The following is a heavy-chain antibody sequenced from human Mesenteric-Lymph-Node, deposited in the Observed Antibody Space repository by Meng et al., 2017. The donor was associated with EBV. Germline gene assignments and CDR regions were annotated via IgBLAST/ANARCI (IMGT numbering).Heavy chain of an antibody. CDR1: GGSVSSTSYY. D-gene: IGHD3-10*01. CDR3: ARENPARGNWFDP. J-gene: IGHJ5*02. Sequence: QVQLQEARPGLVKPSGTLSLTCTVSGGSVSSTSYYWSWIRQPPGKRLEWIGYVYYSGSTNYNPSLKSRVTISVDTSKNQFSLNLYSVTAADTAVYYCARENPARGNWFDPWGQGALVTVSS. CDR2: VYYSGST. V-gene: IGHV4-61*01.